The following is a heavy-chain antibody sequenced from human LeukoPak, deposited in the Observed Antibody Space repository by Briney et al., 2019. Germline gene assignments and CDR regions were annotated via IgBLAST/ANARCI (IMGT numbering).Heavy chain of an antibody. D-gene: IGHD6-13*01. Sequence: GGSLRLSCAASGFTFSSYAMSWVRQAPGKGLEWVSAISGSGGSTYYADSVKGRFTISRDNSKNTLYLQMNSLRAEDTAVYYCAKKASSSWFYEENTFHLDFRGQGTLVTVSS. J-gene: IGHJ4*02. V-gene: IGHV3-23*01. CDR3: AKKASSSWFYEENTFHLDF. CDR2: ISGSGGST. CDR1: GFTFSSYA.